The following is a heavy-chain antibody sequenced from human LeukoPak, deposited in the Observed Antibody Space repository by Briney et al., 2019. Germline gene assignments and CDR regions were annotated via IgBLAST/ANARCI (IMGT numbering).Heavy chain of an antibody. J-gene: IGHJ4*02. Sequence: PGGSLRLSCAASGFTFSSYAMSWVRQAPGKGPEWVSAISGSGGSTYYADSVTGRFTISRDNSKNTLYLQMNSLRAEDTAVYYCAKSPVVVVPAAPADYWGQGTLVTVSS. D-gene: IGHD2-2*01. V-gene: IGHV3-23*01. CDR1: GFTFSSYA. CDR3: AKSPVVVVPAAPADY. CDR2: ISGSGGST.